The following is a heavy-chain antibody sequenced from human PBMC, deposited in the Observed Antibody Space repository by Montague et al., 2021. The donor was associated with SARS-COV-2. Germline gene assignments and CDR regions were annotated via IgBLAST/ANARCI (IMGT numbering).Heavy chain of an antibody. CDR1: GSYLRGYF. D-gene: IGHD2-8*01. V-gene: IGHV4-59*13. CDR3: TRGNGWYQP. CDR2: ILYNGTA. Sequence: SDTLSLTRSVSGSYLRGYFWSWVRQPPGQRLEWIGYILYNGTATYNPALRSRLTMSVDMSRNQFSLELRSMTVTDTAFYYCTRGNGWYQPWGRGTLVTVSS. J-gene: IGHJ5*02.